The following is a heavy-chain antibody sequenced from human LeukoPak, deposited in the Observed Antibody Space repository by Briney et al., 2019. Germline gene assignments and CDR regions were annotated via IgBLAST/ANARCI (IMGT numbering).Heavy chain of an antibody. V-gene: IGHV4-38-2*02. CDR2: IYHSGST. D-gene: IGHD6-13*01. J-gene: IGHJ5*02. CDR3: ARDGTWHSSSWYSTWFDP. CDR1: GYSINSGYY. Sequence: PSETLSLTCTVSGYSINSGYYWGWIRQPPGKGLEWIGSIYHSGSTYYNPPLKRRVTIALDTSKNQFSLKLSSVTAADTAVYYCARDGTWHSSSWYSTWFDPWGQGTLVTVSS.